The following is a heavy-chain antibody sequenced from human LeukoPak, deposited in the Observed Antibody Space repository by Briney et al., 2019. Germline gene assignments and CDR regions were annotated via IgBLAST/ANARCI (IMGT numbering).Heavy chain of an antibody. Sequence: NSSETLSLTCTVSGGSVGSSSSYWAWIRQPPGRGLEWIGSVYYSGTTYYNTSLESRVTISEDTSRNRFSLMLSSVTAADTAVYYCVRQSSDYYYYYLDVWGEGTTVIVSS. CDR3: VRQSSDYYYYYLDV. J-gene: IGHJ6*03. D-gene: IGHD6-6*01. V-gene: IGHV4-39*01. CDR1: GGSVGSSSSY. CDR2: VYYSGTT.